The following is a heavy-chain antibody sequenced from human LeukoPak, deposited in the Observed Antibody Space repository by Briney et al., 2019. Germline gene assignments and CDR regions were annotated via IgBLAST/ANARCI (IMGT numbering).Heavy chain of an antibody. D-gene: IGHD6-19*01. J-gene: IGHJ4*02. V-gene: IGHV3-23*01. CDR1: GLTFSSFA. CDR2: ISGSGGST. Sequence: PGGSLRLSCAASGLTFSSFAMTWVRQAPGKGLEWVSAISGSGGSTYYADSVKGRFTISRDNSKNTLYLQMNSLRAEDTAVYYCAKAPPWYSSGWSLDYWGQGTLVTVSS. CDR3: AKAPPWYSSGWSLDY.